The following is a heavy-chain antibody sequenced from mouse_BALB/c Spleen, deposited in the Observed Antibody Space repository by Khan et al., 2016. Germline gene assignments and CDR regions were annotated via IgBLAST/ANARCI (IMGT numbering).Heavy chain of an antibody. J-gene: IGHJ4*01. Sequence: QVQLKESGPGLVAPSQSLSITCTVSGFSLTSYGVHWVRQPPGKGLEWLGVIWAGGSTNYNSALMSRLSISKDNSKSQVFLKMNSLQTDDPAMYYFASNYAMDYWGQGTSVTVSS. CDR2: IWAGGST. CDR3: ASNYAMDY. V-gene: IGHV2-9*02. CDR1: GFSLTSYG.